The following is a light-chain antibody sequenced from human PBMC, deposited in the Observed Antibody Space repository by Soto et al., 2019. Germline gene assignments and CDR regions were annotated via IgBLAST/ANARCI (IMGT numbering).Light chain of an antibody. Sequence: EIVMTQSPATLSVSPGERATLSCRASQSVGSNLAWYQQKPGQAPRLLIYGASTRATGIPARFSGSRSGTEFTLPISSLQSEDFVIYFCQQYNNWPPDRTFGQGTKVEIK. CDR3: QQYNNWPPDRT. CDR1: QSVGSN. CDR2: GAS. V-gene: IGKV3-15*01. J-gene: IGKJ1*01.